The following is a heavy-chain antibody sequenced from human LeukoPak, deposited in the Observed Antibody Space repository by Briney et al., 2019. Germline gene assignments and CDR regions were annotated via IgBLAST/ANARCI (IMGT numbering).Heavy chain of an antibody. D-gene: IGHD5-12*01. CDR1: GFTVSSNY. V-gene: IGHV3-53*04. CDR3: ARDQVYSGYDNYYYYGMDV. CDR2: IYSGGST. Sequence: PGGSLRLSCAASGFTVSSNYMSWVRQAPGKGLEWVSVIYSGGSTYYADSVKGRFTISRHNSKNTLYLQMNSLRAEDTAVYYCARDQVYSGYDNYYYYGMDVWGRGTTVTVSS. J-gene: IGHJ6*02.